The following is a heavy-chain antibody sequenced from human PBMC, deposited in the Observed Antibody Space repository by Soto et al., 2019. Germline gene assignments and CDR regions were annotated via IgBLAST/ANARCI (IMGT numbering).Heavy chain of an antibody. D-gene: IGHD1-7*01. CDR1: GYSFTSYW. Sequence: EVQLVQSGAEVKKPGESLRISCKGSGYSFTSYWISWVRQMPGKGLEWMGRIDPSDSYTNYSPSFQGHVTISADKSISTAYLQWSSLKASDTAMYYCARRFNWNYSLFCWIYYYYGMDVWGQGTKVTVSS. V-gene: IGHV5-10-1*03. CDR2: IDPSDSYT. CDR3: ARRFNWNYSLFCWIYYYYGMDV. J-gene: IGHJ6*02.